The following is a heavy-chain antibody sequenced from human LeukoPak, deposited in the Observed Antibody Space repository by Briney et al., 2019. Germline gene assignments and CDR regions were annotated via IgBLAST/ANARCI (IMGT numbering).Heavy chain of an antibody. CDR1: GGSISSYY. CDR3: ARQGFSGYGPHFDY. CDR2: IYYSGST. D-gene: IGHD5-12*01. J-gene: IGHJ4*02. Sequence: SETLSLTCSVSGGSISSYYWSWIRQPPGKGLEWIGDIYYSGSTNYNPSLKSRVTISVDTSKNQFSLKLTSATAADTAVYYCARQGFSGYGPHFDYWGQGTLVTVSS. V-gene: IGHV4-59*08.